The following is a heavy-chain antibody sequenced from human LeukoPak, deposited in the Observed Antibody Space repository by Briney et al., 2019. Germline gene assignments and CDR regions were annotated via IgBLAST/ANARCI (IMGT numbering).Heavy chain of an antibody. Sequence: PGRSLRLSCAASGFIFSNYGMHWVRQAPGKGLEWVAVISHDGRTEFYADSVKGRFTISRDSSKNTLYLQMNSLRAEDTAVYYCARPAAAGLRSGYYFDYWGQGTLVTVSS. J-gene: IGHJ4*02. V-gene: IGHV3-30*03. CDR2: ISHDGRTE. D-gene: IGHD6-13*01. CDR3: ARPAAAGLRSGYYFDY. CDR1: GFIFSNYG.